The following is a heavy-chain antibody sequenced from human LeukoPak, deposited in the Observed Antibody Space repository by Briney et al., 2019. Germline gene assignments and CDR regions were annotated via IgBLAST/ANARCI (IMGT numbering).Heavy chain of an antibody. CDR3: VRGTLVGDRRLFDY. J-gene: IGHJ4*02. V-gene: IGHV3-72*01. D-gene: IGHD3-16*01. CDR2: SRDKAYSYTT. CDR1: GFTFSDHY. Sequence: GGSLRLSCAASGFTFSDHYMDWVRHAPGKGLEWVGRSRDKAYSYTTEYAASVRGRFTISRDDSKNSLYLQLNSLKTEDTAVYYCVRGTLVGDRRLFDYWGQGTLVTVSS.